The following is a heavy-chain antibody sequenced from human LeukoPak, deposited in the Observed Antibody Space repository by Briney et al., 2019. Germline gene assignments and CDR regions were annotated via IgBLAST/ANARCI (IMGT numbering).Heavy chain of an antibody. CDR1: GGSFSGYY. D-gene: IGHD6-13*01. Sequence: SETLSLTCAVYGGSFSGYYWSWIRQPPGKGLEWIGEINHSGSTNYNPSLKSRVTISVDTSKNQFSLKLSSVTAADTAVYYCARRARYSSNWFPKYFDYWGQGTLVTVSS. V-gene: IGHV4-34*01. CDR2: INHSGST. J-gene: IGHJ4*02. CDR3: ARRARYSSNWFPKYFDY.